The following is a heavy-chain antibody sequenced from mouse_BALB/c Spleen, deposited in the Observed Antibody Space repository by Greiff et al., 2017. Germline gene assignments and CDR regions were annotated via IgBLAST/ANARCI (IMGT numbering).Heavy chain of an antibody. Sequence: EVKLVESGGGLVKPGGSLKLSCAASGFTFSSYAMSWVRQSPEKRLEWVAEISSGGSYTYYPDTVTGRFTISRDNAKNTLYLEMSSLRSEDTAMYYCARGDSSGYVGYYAMDYWGQGTSVTVSS. CDR1: GFTFSSYA. CDR2: ISSGGSYT. CDR3: ARGDSSGYVGYYAMDY. V-gene: IGHV5-9-4*01. D-gene: IGHD3-2*01. J-gene: IGHJ4*01.